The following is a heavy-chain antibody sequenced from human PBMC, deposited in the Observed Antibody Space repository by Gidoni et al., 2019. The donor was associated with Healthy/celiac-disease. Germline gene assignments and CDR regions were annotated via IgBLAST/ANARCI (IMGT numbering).Heavy chain of an antibody. Sequence: EVQLVESGGGLVQPGGSLRLSCAASGFTVSSNYMSWVRQAPGKGLEWVSVIYSGGSTYYADSVKGRFTISRDNSKNTLYLQMNSLRAEDTAVYYCARDLDYGGPGWYFDLWGRGTLVTVSS. CDR2: IYSGGST. J-gene: IGHJ2*01. CDR3: ARDLDYGGPGWYFDL. CDR1: GFTVSSNY. V-gene: IGHV3-66*01. D-gene: IGHD4-17*01.